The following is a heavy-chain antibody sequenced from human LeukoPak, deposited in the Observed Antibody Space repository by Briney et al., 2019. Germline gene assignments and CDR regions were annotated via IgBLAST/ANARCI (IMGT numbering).Heavy chain of an antibody. CDR1: AFTLSSYS. Sequence: GGSLRLSCAASAFTLSSYSMNWVRQAPGKGRGWGSYISSSGSTTYYADSVKGRFTISRDNAKNSLYLQMNSLRAEDTAIYYCASYCSTTSCYAVDYWGQGTLVTVSS. J-gene: IGHJ4*02. V-gene: IGHV3-48*01. CDR2: ISSSGSTT. CDR3: ASYCSTTSCYAVDY. D-gene: IGHD2-2*01.